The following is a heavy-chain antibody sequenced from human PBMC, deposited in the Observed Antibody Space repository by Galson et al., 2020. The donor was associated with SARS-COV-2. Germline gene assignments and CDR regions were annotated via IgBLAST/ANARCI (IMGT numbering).Heavy chain of an antibody. CDR2: INPSGDIT. CDR1: GYTFISFY. D-gene: IGHD3-3*01. J-gene: IGHJ4*02. Sequence: GESLKISCRASGYTFISFYIHWVRQAPGQGLEWMGIINPSGDITTYAQKFRGRLTVTRDLSTRTVYMELRSLTSEDTAVYYCAREWSDTTSSVFDFWGQGTRVTVSS. V-gene: IGHV1-46*01. CDR3: AREWSDTTSSVFDF.